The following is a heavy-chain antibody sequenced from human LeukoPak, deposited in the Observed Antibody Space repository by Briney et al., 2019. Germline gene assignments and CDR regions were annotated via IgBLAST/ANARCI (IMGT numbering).Heavy chain of an antibody. CDR2: SGAYNGNA. D-gene: IGHD3-3*01. CDR1: GYTFTIYG. V-gene: IGHV1-18*01. J-gene: IGHJ4*02. Sequence: ASVKVSCKDSGYTFTIYGISWVRQAPGQGLEWMRWSGAYNGNANYAQKLQGRVTMTTDTSTSTAYMELRSLRSDDTVVYYCARAGTYDFWSGYLRGHFDYWGQGTLVTVSS. CDR3: ARAGTYDFWSGYLRGHFDY.